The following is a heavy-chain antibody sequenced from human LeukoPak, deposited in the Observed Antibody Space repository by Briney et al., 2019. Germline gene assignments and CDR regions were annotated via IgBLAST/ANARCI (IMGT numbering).Heavy chain of an antibody. CDR1: GGDFSPLG. J-gene: IGHJ4*02. V-gene: IGHV1-69*13. CDR3: ARLPLGYTYGY. CDR2: IIPVFRTA. Sequence: SVKVSYTPSGGDFSPLGIHGVRQAPGLGLEWMGGIIPVFRTANYAQKWKGRVTITADESSTTAYMELSSLRSEDTAVYYCARLPLGYTYGYWGQGTLVTVSS. D-gene: IGHD5-12*01.